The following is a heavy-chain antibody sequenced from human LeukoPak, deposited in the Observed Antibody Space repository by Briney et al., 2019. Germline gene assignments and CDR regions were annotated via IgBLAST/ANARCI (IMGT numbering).Heavy chain of an antibody. CDR1: DGSFSGYY. D-gene: IGHD3-3*01. V-gene: IGHV4-34*01. CDR2: INDSGRI. CDR3: ARGSRISMFGVTHMRGAFDV. J-gene: IGHJ3*01. Sequence: SETLSLTCAVYDGSFSGYYWSWIRQPPGKGLEWIGEINDSGRINYNPSLKSRVTISVDTSKNQLSLKLSSVTAADTAVYFCARGSRISMFGVTHMRGAFDVWGQGTTVTVS.